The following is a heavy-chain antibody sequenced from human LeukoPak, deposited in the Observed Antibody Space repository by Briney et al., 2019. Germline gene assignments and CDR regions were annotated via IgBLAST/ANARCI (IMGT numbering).Heavy chain of an antibody. V-gene: IGHV3-11*05. CDR1: GFTFSDYY. D-gene: IGHD6-19*01. Sequence: GGSLRLSCAASGFTFSDYYMSWIRQAPGKGLEWVSYISSSSSYTNYADSVKGRFTISRDNAKNSLYLQMNSLRAEDTAVYYCARDLGNDQMAGREYYYYGMDVWGQGTTVTVSS. J-gene: IGHJ6*02. CDR3: ARDLGNDQMAGREYYYYGMDV. CDR2: ISSSSSYT.